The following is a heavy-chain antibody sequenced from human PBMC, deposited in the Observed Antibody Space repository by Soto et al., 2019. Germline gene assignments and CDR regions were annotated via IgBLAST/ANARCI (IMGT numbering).Heavy chain of an antibody. CDR1: GFSFSSYA. CDR2: ISYDGSDM. D-gene: IGHD1-26*01. Sequence: GGSLRLSCAASGFSFSSYAIHWVRQAPGKGLEWVAVISYDGSDMYYGDSVKGRFTISRDNSNNTLYLQMNSLRPDDTALYYCAKDPRGIVGAGAWLDSWGQGTLVTV. J-gene: IGHJ4*02. CDR3: AKDPRGIVGAGAWLDS. V-gene: IGHV3-30*18.